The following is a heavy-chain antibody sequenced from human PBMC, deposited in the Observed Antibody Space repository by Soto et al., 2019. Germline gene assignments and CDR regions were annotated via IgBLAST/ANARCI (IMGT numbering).Heavy chain of an antibody. V-gene: IGHV4-39*01. J-gene: IGHJ4*02. Sequence: PSETLSLTCTFSGGSISSSSYYWGWIRQPPGKGLEWIGSIYYSGSTYYNPSLKSRVTISVDTSKNQFSLKLSSVTAADTAVYYCARYRLWTGYFDYWGQGTLVTVSS. CDR2: IYYSGST. CDR3: ARYRLWTGYFDY. D-gene: IGHD3-16*01. CDR1: GGSISSSSYY.